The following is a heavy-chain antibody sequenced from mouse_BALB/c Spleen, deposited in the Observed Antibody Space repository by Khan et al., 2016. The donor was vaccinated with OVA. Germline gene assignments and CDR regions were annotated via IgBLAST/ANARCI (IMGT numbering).Heavy chain of an antibody. CDR1: GYTFTFYG. V-gene: IGHV9-3-1*01. CDR3: TRVRYNGSMDY. J-gene: IGHJ4*01. CDR2: FNTYTGYP. D-gene: IGHD2-14*01. Sequence: QMQLVQSGPELKKPGESVKLSCKASGYTFTFYGLNWVRQAPGKGLQWMGWFNTYTGYPTYPDDVKGRFAFSLDTSASTAFLQINHMYDDATATYCCTRVRYNGSMDYWGQGTSVTVSS.